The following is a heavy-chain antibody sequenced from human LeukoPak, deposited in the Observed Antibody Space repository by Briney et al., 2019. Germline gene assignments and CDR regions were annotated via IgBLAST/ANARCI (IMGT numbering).Heavy chain of an antibody. Sequence: PGGSLRLSCAASGFTFSSYGMNWVRQAPGKGLEWVAIISTDGNKQVYKDSLKGRFTISRDNFENTMYLQMDNLGADDTAVYYCARERLTSSWFDPWGRGTLVIVSS. CDR1: GFTFSSYG. CDR2: ISTDGNKQ. CDR3: ARERLTSSWFDP. J-gene: IGHJ5*02. V-gene: IGHV3-30*03. D-gene: IGHD2-2*01.